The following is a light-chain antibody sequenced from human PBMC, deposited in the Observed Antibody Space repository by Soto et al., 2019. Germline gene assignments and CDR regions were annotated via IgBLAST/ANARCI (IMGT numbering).Light chain of an antibody. J-gene: IGKJ2*01. V-gene: IGKV3-15*01. Sequence: EIVMTQSPVTLSLSPGERATLSCRASQSVTSKLAWFQQKPGQAPRLLIYATSTRATGVLARFSGSGSGTEFTLTISSLQSEDFAVYSCQQYNNWPHTFGQGTKLEIK. CDR2: ATS. CDR1: QSVTSK. CDR3: QQYNNWPHT.